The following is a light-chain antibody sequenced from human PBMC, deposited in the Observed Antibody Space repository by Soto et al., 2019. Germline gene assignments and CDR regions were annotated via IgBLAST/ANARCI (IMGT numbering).Light chain of an antibody. CDR1: HSISTN. J-gene: IGKJ4*01. CDR3: QQYNSWPT. Sequence: EIIMTQSPATLSVSPGERAALSYRTSHSISTNLAWYQHKRGQSPRLLVYGASTRATGVPARFSGSGSGAEFTLSMSSLQSEDFAVYYCQQYNSWPTFGGGTKVVIK. CDR2: GAS. V-gene: IGKV3-15*01.